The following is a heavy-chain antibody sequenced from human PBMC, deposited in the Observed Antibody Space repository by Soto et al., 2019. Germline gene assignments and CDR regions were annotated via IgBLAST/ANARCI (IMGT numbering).Heavy chain of an antibody. CDR1: GYSLTTYW. CDR3: ARHEQFYYYYYGMDV. V-gene: IGHV5-51*01. D-gene: IGHD4-4*01. J-gene: IGHJ6*02. CDR2: INPGDSDI. Sequence: EESLKISCNASGYSLTTYWIAWVRQMPWEGLEWMGIINPGDSDIRYSPSFQGQVTISADNSISTAYLQWSSLKASDTAMYYCARHEQFYYYYYGMDVWGQGTAVTVSS.